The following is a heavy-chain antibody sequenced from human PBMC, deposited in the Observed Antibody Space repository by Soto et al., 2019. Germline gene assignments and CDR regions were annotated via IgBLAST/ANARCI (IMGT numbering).Heavy chain of an antibody. CDR1: GFIFSRYG. CDR2: ISYDGGER. Sequence: GGSLELSCGGSGFIFSRYGMHWVRQAPGKGLEWVTGISYDGGERFYADSVKGRFTISRDNSKNRLDLQMSSLRPEDTAVYYCARDLPLYCRGDCNFDFWGQGTLVTVSS. V-gene: IGHV3-30*03. J-gene: IGHJ4*02. CDR3: ARDLPLYCRGDCNFDF. D-gene: IGHD2-21*02.